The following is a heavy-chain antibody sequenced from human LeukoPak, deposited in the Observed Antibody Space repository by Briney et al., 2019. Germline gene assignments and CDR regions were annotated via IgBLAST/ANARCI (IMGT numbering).Heavy chain of an antibody. CDR3: ARGCVENYDILTGYYPWFDP. CDR1: RGSISSGGYY. D-gene: IGHD3-9*01. CDR2: IYYSGST. V-gene: IGHV4-31*03. J-gene: IGHJ5*02. Sequence: SQTLSLTFTFSRGSISSGGYYWSWIRQHPGKGLECIGYIYYSGSTYYNPSLKSRVTISVDTSKNQFSLKLSSVTSADTALYYCARGCVENYDILTGYYPWFDPWGQGTLVTVSS.